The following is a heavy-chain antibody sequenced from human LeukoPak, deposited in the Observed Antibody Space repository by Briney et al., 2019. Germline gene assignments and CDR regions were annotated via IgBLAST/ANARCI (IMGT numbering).Heavy chain of an antibody. V-gene: IGHV3-23*01. CDR3: AKDLYSSSWYLSAFDI. D-gene: IGHD6-13*01. J-gene: IGHJ3*02. Sequence: PGGSLRLSCAASGFTFSSYAMSWVRQAPGKGLEWVSAISGSGGSTYYADSVKGRFTISRDNSKNTLYLQMNSLRAEDTAVYYCAKDLYSSSWYLSAFDIWGQGTMVTVSS. CDR1: GFTFSSYA. CDR2: ISGSGGST.